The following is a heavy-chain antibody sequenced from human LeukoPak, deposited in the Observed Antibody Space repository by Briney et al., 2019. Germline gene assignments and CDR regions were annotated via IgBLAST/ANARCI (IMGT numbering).Heavy chain of an antibody. D-gene: IGHD5-12*01. J-gene: IGHJ3*02. CDR1: GYSFTNYW. CDR3: ARGNSGYDGGRSFDI. Sequence: GESLKISCKGSGYSFTNYWIGWVRQMHGKGMEWMGIIYPGDSDTRYSPSFEGQVTISADKSISTAYLQWSSLKASDTYMYYCARGNSGYDGGRSFDIWGQGTLVTVSS. CDR2: IYPGDSDT. V-gene: IGHV5-51*01.